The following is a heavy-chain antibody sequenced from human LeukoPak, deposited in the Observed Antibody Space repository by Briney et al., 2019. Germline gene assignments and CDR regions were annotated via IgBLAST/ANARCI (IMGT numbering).Heavy chain of an antibody. Sequence: PGGSLRLSCAASGFTFSSYWMTGVRQAPGKGLEWVANIKPDGSVGYYVDSVRGRFIISRDNAGNSLYLQMNSLRVEDTAVYYCAQNLVAAAGDHWGQGTLLIVSS. J-gene: IGHJ1*01. CDR3: AQNLVAAAGDH. D-gene: IGHD6-13*01. CDR2: IKPDGSVG. CDR1: GFTFSSYW. V-gene: IGHV3-7*01.